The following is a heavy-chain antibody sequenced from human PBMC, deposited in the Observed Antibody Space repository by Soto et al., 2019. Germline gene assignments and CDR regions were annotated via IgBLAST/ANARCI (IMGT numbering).Heavy chain of an antibody. CDR3: ATYSSGWQYFDY. Sequence: SVKVSCKASGGTFSSYAISWVRQAPGQGLEWMGGIIPIFGTANYAQKFQGRVTITADESTSTAYMELSSLRSEDTAVYYCATYSSGWQYFDYWGQGTLVTVSS. V-gene: IGHV1-69*13. CDR2: IIPIFGTA. CDR1: GGTFSSYA. D-gene: IGHD6-19*01. J-gene: IGHJ4*02.